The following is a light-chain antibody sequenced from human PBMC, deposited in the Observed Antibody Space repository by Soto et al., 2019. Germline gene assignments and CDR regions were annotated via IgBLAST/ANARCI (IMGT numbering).Light chain of an antibody. Sequence: QSALTQPPSASGSPGQSVTISCTGTSSDVGAYKYVSWYQQYPGKAPKLMIYAVSKRPSGVPDRFSGSKSGNTASLTVSGLQAADEADYYCTSYVGSNIWVFGGGTKLTVL. J-gene: IGLJ3*02. CDR2: AVS. CDR3: TSYVGSNIWV. V-gene: IGLV2-8*01. CDR1: SSDVGAYKY.